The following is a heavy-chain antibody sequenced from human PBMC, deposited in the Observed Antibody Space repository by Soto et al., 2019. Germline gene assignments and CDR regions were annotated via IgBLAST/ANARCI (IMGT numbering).Heavy chain of an antibody. CDR1: GFTFSSYA. Sequence: LRLSCAASGFTFSSYAMSWVRQAPGKGLEWVSAISGSGGSTYYADSVKGRFTISRDNSKNTLYLQMNSLRAEDTAVYYCAKGFAYSHGFPYYYGMDVWGQGNTVTVSS. CDR2: ISGSGGST. CDR3: AKGFAYSHGFPYYYGMDV. J-gene: IGHJ6*02. V-gene: IGHV3-23*01. D-gene: IGHD5-18*01.